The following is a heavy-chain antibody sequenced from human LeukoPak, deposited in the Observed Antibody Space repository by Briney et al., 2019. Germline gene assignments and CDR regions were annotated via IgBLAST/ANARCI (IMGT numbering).Heavy chain of an antibody. J-gene: IGHJ4*02. CDR3: AAGFGFPFAY. CDR2: IYYSGST. Sequence: SETLSLTCTVSGGSISSYYWSWIRQPPGKGLEWIGYIYYSGSTNYNPSLKGRVTISVDTSKNQFSLKLSSVTAADTAVYYCAAGFGFPFAYWGQGTLVTVSS. D-gene: IGHD3-10*01. V-gene: IGHV4-59*08. CDR1: GGSISSYY.